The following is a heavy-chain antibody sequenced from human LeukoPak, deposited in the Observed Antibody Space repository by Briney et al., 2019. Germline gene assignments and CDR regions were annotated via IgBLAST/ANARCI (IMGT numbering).Heavy chain of an antibody. CDR3: ARDYCRTTSCLES. V-gene: IGHV3-48*01. D-gene: IGHD2-2*01. CDR2: ISVGGTKI. CDR1: GFTLSSYS. Sequence: GGSLRLSCAASGFTLSSYSINWVRQAPGKGLEWVSYISVGGTKIYYADSVKGRFTISRDTAKNSLYLQMNSLRAEDTAVYYCARDYCRTTSCLESWGQGTLVTVSS. J-gene: IGHJ4*02.